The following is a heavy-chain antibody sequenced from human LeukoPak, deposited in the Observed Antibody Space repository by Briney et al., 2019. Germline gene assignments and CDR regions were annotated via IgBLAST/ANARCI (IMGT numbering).Heavy chain of an antibody. CDR3: AKRSGYSYGHFDY. J-gene: IGHJ4*02. CDR1: GFIFSESA. D-gene: IGHD5-18*01. CDR2: VSGSGGGT. Sequence: GGSLRLSCEASGFIFSESAMNWVRQAPGQGLQWVATVSGSGGGTYYADSVKGRFTISRDNSQNMVYLQMDSLRTEDTAIYYCAKRSGYSYGHFDYRGRGTMLTVSS. V-gene: IGHV3-23*01.